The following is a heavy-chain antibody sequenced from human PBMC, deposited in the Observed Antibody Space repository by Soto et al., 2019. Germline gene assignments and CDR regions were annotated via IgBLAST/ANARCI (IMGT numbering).Heavy chain of an antibody. CDR3: ATNYDFWSGYYEAYYYYMDV. Sequence: GGSLRLSCAASGFTFSSYWMSWVRQAPGKGLEWVANIKQDGSEKCYVDSVKGRFTISRDNAKNSLYLQMNSLRAEDTAVYYCATNYDFWSGYYEAYYYYMDVWGKGTTVTVSS. D-gene: IGHD3-3*01. CDR1: GFTFSSYW. CDR2: IKQDGSEK. V-gene: IGHV3-7*01. J-gene: IGHJ6*03.